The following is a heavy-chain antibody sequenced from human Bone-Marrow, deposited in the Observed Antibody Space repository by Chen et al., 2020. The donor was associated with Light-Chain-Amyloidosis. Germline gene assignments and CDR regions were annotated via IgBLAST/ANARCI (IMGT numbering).Heavy chain of an antibody. CDR1: GYSVSSGYY. J-gene: IGHJ6*02. CDR3: AREGKYYYGSGTYYDFYYYGMDV. CDR2: IYSSGST. Sequence: QVQLQESGPGLVKSSETLSLTCAVSGYSVSSGYYWGWIRQPPGKGLEWIGSIYSSGSTYYNPSLKSRVTISVDTSKNQFSLKLSSVTAADTAVYYCAREGKYYYGSGTYYDFYYYGMDVWGQGTTVTVSS. V-gene: IGHV4-38-2*02. D-gene: IGHD3-10*01.